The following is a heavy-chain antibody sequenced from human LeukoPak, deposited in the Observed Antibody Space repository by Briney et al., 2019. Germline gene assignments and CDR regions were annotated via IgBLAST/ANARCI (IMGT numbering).Heavy chain of an antibody. J-gene: IGHJ4*02. CDR2: VSYGGST. D-gene: IGHD2-21*01. Sequence: SETLSLTCTVSGGSISSNSNYWAWIRQPPGRGLEWIGSVSYGGSTYYSPSLESRVTISVDTSRNQFSLKLSSVTAADTAVYYCARQALWFFDHWGQGTLVTVSS. CDR3: ARQALWFFDH. CDR1: GGSISSNSNY. V-gene: IGHV4-39*01.